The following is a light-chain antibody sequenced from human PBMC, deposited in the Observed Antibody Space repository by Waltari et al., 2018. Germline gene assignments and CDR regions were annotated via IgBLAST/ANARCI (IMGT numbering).Light chain of an antibody. CDR2: DVS. J-gene: IGLJ2*01. Sequence: QSALTQPASVSGSPGQSITISCTGTGSDAGGYNDVSWYQPHHGKAPKLIIYDVSNRPSGVSNLFSGSKSGNTASLTISGLQAEDEADYYCSSYTSSSTVVFGGGTKLTVL. V-gene: IGLV2-14*01. CDR3: SSYTSSSTVV. CDR1: GSDAGGYND.